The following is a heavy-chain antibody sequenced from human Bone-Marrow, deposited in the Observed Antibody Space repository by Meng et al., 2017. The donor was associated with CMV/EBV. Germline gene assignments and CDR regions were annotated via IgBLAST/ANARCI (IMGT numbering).Heavy chain of an antibody. J-gene: IGHJ6*02. CDR2: ISGSGGST. V-gene: IGHV3-23*01. CDR3: ARSPPPIFTVTTIYYYYGMDV. Sequence: GGSLRLSCAASGFTFSSYAMSWVRQAPGKGLEWVSAISGSGGSTYYADSVKGRFTISRDNSKNTLYLQMNSLRAEDTAVYYCARSPPPIFTVTTIYYYYGMDVWGQGTTVTVSS. CDR1: GFTFSSYA. D-gene: IGHD4-17*01.